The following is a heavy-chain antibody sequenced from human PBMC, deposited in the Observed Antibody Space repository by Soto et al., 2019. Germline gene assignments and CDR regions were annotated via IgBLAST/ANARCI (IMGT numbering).Heavy chain of an antibody. CDR1: GGTFSSYA. V-gene: IGHV1-69*01. Sequence: QVQLVQSGAEVKKPGSSVKVSCKASGGTFSSYAISWVRQAPGLGLEWMGGIIPIFGTANYAQKFQGRVTITADESTSTAYMELSSLRSEDTAVYYCARDLPWDYGDNYGMDVWGQGTTVTVSS. D-gene: IGHD4-17*01. J-gene: IGHJ6*02. CDR2: IIPIFGTA. CDR3: ARDLPWDYGDNYGMDV.